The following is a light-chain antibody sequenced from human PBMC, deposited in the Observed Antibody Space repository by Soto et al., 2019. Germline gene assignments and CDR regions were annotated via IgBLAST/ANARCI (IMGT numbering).Light chain of an antibody. V-gene: IGKV1-5*03. CDR1: QSISDW. CDR3: LQYDSLWTFGERHDSLWT. CDR2: KAS. J-gene: IGKJ1*01. Sequence: DIQMTQSPSTLSASVGDRVTITCRASQSISDWLAWYQQKPGKAPKLLIYKASSLESGVPSRFSGSGSGTEFSLTITSLQPDDFASYDWLQYDSLWTFGERHDSLWTFGQGTKVE.